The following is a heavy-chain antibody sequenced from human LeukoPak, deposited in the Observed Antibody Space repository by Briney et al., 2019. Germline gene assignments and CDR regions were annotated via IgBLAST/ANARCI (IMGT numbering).Heavy chain of an antibody. V-gene: IGHV1-24*01. J-gene: IGHJ5*02. Sequence: GASVKVSCKVSGYTLTELSMHWVRQAPGKGLEWMGGFDPEDGETIYAQKFQGRVTMTEGTSTDTAYMELSSLRSEDTAVYYCATLARSGDWFDPWGQGTLVTVSS. D-gene: IGHD3-10*01. CDR2: FDPEDGET. CDR3: ATLARSGDWFDP. CDR1: GYTLTELS.